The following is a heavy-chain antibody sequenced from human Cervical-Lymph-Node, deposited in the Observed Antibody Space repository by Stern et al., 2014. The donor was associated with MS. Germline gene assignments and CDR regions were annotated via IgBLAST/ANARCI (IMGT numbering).Heavy chain of an antibody. V-gene: IGHV3-53*01. CDR3: VRGPPISSTWQADYFHYGMDV. Sequence: EVLLVESGGGLIQPGGSLRLSCAVSEVIVSGNYMSRVRQATGKGLEWDSLIYRGDETHEAESVKGRFTISSDNSKNTVYLQMNNLRADDTAVYYCVRGPPISSTWQADYFHYGMDVWGQGTTVTVSS. J-gene: IGHJ6*02. D-gene: IGHD6-13*01. CDR2: IYRGDET. CDR1: EVIVSGNY.